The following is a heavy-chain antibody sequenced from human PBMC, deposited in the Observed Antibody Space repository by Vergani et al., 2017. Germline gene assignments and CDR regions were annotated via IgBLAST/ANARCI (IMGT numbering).Heavy chain of an antibody. CDR2: IWYDGSNK. V-gene: IGHV3-33*01. D-gene: IGHD5-24*01. Sequence: VQLVESGGGVVQPGGSLRLSCAASGFTFSSYGMHWVRQAPGKGLEWVAVIWYDGSNKYYADSVKGRFTISRDNSKNTLYLQMNSLRAEDTAVYYCARDGTGISMATTLLFDYWGQGTLVTVSS. J-gene: IGHJ4*02. CDR1: GFTFSSYG. CDR3: ARDGTGISMATTLLFDY.